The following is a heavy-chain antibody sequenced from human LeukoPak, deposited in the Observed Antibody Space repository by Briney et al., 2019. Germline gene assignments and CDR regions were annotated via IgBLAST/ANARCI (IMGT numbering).Heavy chain of an antibody. CDR3: ARDLDVFDI. V-gene: IGHV3-7*01. J-gene: IGHJ3*02. CDR2: IKQDGSEK. Sequence: PGGSLRLSCTASAFTFSSHWMHWVRQAPGKGLEWVANIKQDGSEKYYVDSVKGRFTISRDNAKNSLYLQMNSLRAEDTAVYYCARDLDVFDIWGQGTMVTVSS. CDR1: AFTFSSHW.